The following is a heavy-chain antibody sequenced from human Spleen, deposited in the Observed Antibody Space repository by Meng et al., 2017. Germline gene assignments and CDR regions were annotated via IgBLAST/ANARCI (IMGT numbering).Heavy chain of an antibody. V-gene: IGHV3-23*01. J-gene: IGHJ4*02. Sequence: EVQLLESGGGLVQPGGSLRLSCGASGFTFSNYAMSWVRQAPGKGLEWVSAIRGTGGSTYYADSVKGRFTISRDNSKNTLYLQMNSLRAEDTAVYYCAKWGVGESFDFWGQGTLVTVSS. CDR2: IRGTGGST. CDR1: GFTFSNYA. CDR3: AKWGVGESFDF. D-gene: IGHD3-16*01.